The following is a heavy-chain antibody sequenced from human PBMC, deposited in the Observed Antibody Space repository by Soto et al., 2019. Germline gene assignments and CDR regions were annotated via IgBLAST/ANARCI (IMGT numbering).Heavy chain of an antibody. Sequence: QVQLVESGGGVVQPGRSLRLSCAASGFTFSSYGMHWVRQAPGKGLEWVAVIRYDGSNKYYADSVKGRFTISRDNSKNTLYLQMNSLRAEDTAVYYCARDRRAKSDAFDIWGQGTMVTVSS. J-gene: IGHJ3*02. V-gene: IGHV3-33*01. CDR2: IRYDGSNK. CDR3: ARDRRAKSDAFDI. CDR1: GFTFSSYG.